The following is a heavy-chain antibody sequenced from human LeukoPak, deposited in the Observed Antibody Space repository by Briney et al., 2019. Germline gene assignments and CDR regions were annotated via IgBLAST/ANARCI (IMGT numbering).Heavy chain of an antibody. D-gene: IGHD2-2*01. CDR1: GFTFSSYW. CDR3: ARDDCSSISCYHNWFDS. J-gene: IGHJ5*01. CDR2: IKQDGSEK. V-gene: IGHV3-7*01. Sequence: GGSLRLSCAASGFTFSSYWMSWVRQAPGKGLEWVANIKQDGSEKYYVDSVKGRLTISRDNAKNSLYLQMNSLRAEDTAVYYCARDDCSSISCYHNWFDSWGQGTLVTVSS.